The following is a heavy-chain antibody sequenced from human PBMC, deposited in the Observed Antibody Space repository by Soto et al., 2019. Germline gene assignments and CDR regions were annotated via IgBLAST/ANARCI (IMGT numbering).Heavy chain of an antibody. V-gene: IGHV1-58*01. Sequence: GASVKVSCKASGFTFITSTLQWVRQARGQPLEWLGWIVVGSGNTIYAQNFKERVTFTRDESTSTANKELSSIRLEDTGVYYCAAGDYHDTSGYSSDYWG. CDR1: GFTFITST. CDR2: IVVGSGNT. D-gene: IGHD3-3*01. CDR3: AAGDYHDTSGYSSDY. J-gene: IGHJ4*01.